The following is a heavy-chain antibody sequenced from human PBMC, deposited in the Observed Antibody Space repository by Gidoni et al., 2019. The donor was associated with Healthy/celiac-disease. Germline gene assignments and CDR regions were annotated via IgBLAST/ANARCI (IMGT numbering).Heavy chain of an antibody. J-gene: IGHJ4*02. Sequence: QVQLVQSGAEVKKPGSSVKVSCKASGGTFSSYAISWVRQAPGQGLEWMGGIIPIFGTANYAQKFQGRVTITADESTSTAYMELSSLRAEDTAVYYCAREELGIAARGLFDYWGQGTLVTVSS. CDR1: GGTFSSYA. V-gene: IGHV1-69*01. CDR2: IIPIFGTA. CDR3: AREELGIAARGLFDY. D-gene: IGHD6-6*01.